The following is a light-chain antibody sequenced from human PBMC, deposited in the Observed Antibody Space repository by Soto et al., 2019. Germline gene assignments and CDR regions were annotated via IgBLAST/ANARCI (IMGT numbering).Light chain of an antibody. Sequence: QSVLTRPASVSGSPGQSITISCTGTSRDVGGYNYVSWYQQHPGKAPKLMIYDVSNRPSGVSNRFSGSKSGNTASLTISGLRAEDEADYYCSSYTSSSTPLYVFGTGTKVTVL. V-gene: IGLV2-14*01. J-gene: IGLJ1*01. CDR1: SRDVGGYNY. CDR2: DVS. CDR3: SSYTSSSTPLYV.